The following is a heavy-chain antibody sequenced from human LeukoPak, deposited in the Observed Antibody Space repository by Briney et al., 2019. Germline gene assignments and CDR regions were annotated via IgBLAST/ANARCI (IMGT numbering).Heavy chain of an antibody. J-gene: IGHJ4*02. V-gene: IGHV4-59*01. Sequence: SETLSLTCTVSGGSISNNYWCWFRQPPGKGLEWIGYIYYSGSTNYNPSLKTRVTTSVDTSKSQFSLKLSSVTAADTAVYYCASHKGFWGQGTLVTVSS. CDR1: GGSISNNY. CDR2: IYYSGST. CDR3: ASHKGF.